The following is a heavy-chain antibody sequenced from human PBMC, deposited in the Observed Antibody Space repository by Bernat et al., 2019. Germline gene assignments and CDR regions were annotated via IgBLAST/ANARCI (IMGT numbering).Heavy chain of an antibody. J-gene: IGHJ4*02. Sequence: EVQLVESGGGLVQPGGSLRLSCAASGFSLSSYWMSWVRQAPGEGREWVANIKQDGSAKYYVASVTDRFAISRDNVKNSLYLQMNSLRVEDTAVYYCARAWRETGTRTPPIDFWGQGTLVTVSS. CDR1: GFSLSSYW. D-gene: IGHD1-1*01. V-gene: IGHV3-7*03. CDR3: ARAWRETGTRTPPIDF. CDR2: IKQDGSAK.